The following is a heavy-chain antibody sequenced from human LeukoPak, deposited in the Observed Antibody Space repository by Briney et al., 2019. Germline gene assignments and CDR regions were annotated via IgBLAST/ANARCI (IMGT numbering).Heavy chain of an antibody. Sequence: GGSLRLPCAASGFTFSSYGMHWVRQAPGKGLGWVAFIRYDGSNKYYADSVKGRFTISRDNSKNTLYLQMNSLRAEDTAVYYCAKVRYSSSWPGYFDYWGQGTLVTVSS. CDR2: IRYDGSNK. D-gene: IGHD6-13*01. V-gene: IGHV3-30*02. J-gene: IGHJ4*02. CDR3: AKVRYSSSWPGYFDY. CDR1: GFTFSSYG.